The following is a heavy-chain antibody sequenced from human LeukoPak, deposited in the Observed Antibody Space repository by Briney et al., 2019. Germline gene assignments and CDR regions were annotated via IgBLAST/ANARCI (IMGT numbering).Heavy chain of an antibody. Sequence: PSETLSLTCTVSGGSISSYYWSWIRQPPGKGLEWIGYIYYSGSTNYNPSLKSRVTISVDTSKNQFSLKLSSVTAADTAVYYYARIYGDYVSVWFDPWGQGTLVTVSS. CDR2: IYYSGST. CDR3: ARIYGDYVSVWFDP. D-gene: IGHD4-17*01. CDR1: GGSISSYY. V-gene: IGHV4-59*08. J-gene: IGHJ5*02.